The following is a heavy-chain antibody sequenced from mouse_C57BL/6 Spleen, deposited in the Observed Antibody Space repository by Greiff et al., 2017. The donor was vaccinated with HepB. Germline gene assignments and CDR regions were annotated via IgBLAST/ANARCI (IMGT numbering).Heavy chain of an antibody. V-gene: IGHV1-15*01. CDR1: GYTFTDYE. CDR2: IDPETGGT. Sequence: QVHVKQSGAELVRPGASVTLSCKASGYTFTDYEMHWVKQTPVHGLEWIGAIDPETGGTAYNQKFKGKAILTADKSSSTAYMELRSLTSEDSAVYYCTRRVYDGYYDAMDYWGQGTSVTVSS. D-gene: IGHD2-3*01. CDR3: TRRVYDGYYDAMDY. J-gene: IGHJ4*01.